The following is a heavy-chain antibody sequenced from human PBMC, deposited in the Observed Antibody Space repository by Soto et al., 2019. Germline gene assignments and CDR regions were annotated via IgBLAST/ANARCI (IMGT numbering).Heavy chain of an antibody. V-gene: IGHV3-21*01. CDR1: GFTFSSYS. CDR2: ISSSSSYI. J-gene: IGHJ4*02. CDR3: ASYGPANGPFDY. Sequence: GGSLRLSCAASGFTFSSYSMNWVRQAPGKGLEWVSSISSSSSYIYYADSVKGRFTISRDNAKNSLYLQMNSLRAEDTAVYYCASYGPANGPFDYWGQGTLVTVSS. D-gene: IGHD2-8*01.